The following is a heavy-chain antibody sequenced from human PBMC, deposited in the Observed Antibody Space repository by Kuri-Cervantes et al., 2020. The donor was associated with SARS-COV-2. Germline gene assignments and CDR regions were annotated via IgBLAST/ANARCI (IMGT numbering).Heavy chain of an antibody. CDR3: ASQLLEEFDP. CDR2: IRYDGSNK. Sequence: GESLKISCAASGFTFSSYGMHWVRQAPGKGLEWVAFIRYDGSNKYYADSVKGRFTISRDNSKNTLYLQMNSLRAEDTAVYYCASQLLEEFDPWGQGTLVTVSS. D-gene: IGHD2-2*01. V-gene: IGHV3-30*02. J-gene: IGHJ5*02. CDR1: GFTFSSYG.